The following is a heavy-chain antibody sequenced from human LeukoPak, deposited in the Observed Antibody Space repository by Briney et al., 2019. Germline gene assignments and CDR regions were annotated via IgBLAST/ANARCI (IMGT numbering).Heavy chain of an antibody. J-gene: IGHJ4*02. CDR2: IYSDNT. Sequence: PGGSLRLSCAASGFTFSSYSMNWVRQAPGKGLEWVSFIYSDNTHYADSVKGRFTVSRDNSKNTLYVQMKSLRAEDTAVYYCAKDFVVVPGNVNYFDYWGQGTLVTVSS. D-gene: IGHD2-21*02. CDR1: GFTFSSYS. CDR3: AKDFVVVPGNVNYFDY. V-gene: IGHV3-23*03.